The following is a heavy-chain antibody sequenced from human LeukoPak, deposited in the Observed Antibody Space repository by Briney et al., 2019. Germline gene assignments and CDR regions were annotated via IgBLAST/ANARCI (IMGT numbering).Heavy chain of an antibody. CDR2: ISGTGDST. CDR3: ARDFRPQYCSSSTCYEDH. CDR1: GFTLTSYA. D-gene: IGHD2-2*01. V-gene: IGHV3-23*01. J-gene: IGHJ4*02. Sequence: GGSLRLSCAASGFTLTSYAMSWVRQAPGKGLEWVSGISGTGDSTYYADSVRGRFTISRDTSKNTLSLQMNTLRVEDTAIYYCARDFRPQYCSSSTCYEDHWGQGTLVTVSS.